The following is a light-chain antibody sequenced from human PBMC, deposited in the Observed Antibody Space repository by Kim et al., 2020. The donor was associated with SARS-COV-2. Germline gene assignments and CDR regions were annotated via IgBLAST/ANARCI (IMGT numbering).Light chain of an antibody. Sequence: ALGQTVSITSQGDGHRSYFTSWCQQRPGRAPAFVIYDNNNRPSGGPDRFSGSRSGNTASLTITGAQAEDEDDDYCRCRDSSGNIGLFGGGTQLTVL. CDR3: RCRDSSGNIGL. J-gene: IGLJ3*02. CDR2: DNN. V-gene: IGLV3-19*01. CDR1: GHRSYF.